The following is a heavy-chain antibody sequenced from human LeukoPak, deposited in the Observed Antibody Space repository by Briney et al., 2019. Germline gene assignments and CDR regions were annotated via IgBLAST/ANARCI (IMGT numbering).Heavy chain of an antibody. V-gene: IGHV3-30*18. J-gene: IGHJ4*02. CDR1: GFTFSSYG. D-gene: IGHD3-22*01. Sequence: GGSLRLSCAASGFTFSSYGMHWVRQAPGKGLEWVAVISYDGSNKYYADSAKGRFTISRDNSKNTLYLQMNSLRAEDTAVYYCAKSAAITMIVVVETDYWGQGTLVTVSS. CDR2: ISYDGSNK. CDR3: AKSAAITMIVVVETDY.